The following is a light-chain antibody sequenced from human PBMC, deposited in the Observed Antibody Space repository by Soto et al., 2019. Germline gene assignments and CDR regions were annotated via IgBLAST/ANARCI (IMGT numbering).Light chain of an antibody. CDR3: QQYGNWPLT. V-gene: IGKV3-11*01. CDR1: QSVGNF. J-gene: IGKJ4*01. CDR2: DTS. Sequence: EIVLTQSPGTLSLSPGERASLSCRASQSVGNFLVWYQQKPGQAPSLLIYDTSNRATGIPARFSGSGSGTDFTLTISSLEPEDFAIYYCQQYGNWPLTFGGGTKEEIK.